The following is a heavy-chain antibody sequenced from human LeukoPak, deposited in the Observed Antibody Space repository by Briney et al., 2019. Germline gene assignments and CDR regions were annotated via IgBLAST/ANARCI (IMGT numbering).Heavy chain of an antibody. Sequence: GGSLRLSCAASGFTFSSYWMHWVRQAPGKGLVWVSRINNDGSSTSHADSVKGRFTISRDNARNTLYLQMNSLRAEDTAVYYCARGNYHAFDIWGQGTMVTVSS. CDR1: GFTFSSYW. CDR2: INNDGSST. D-gene: IGHD3-22*01. V-gene: IGHV3-74*01. J-gene: IGHJ3*02. CDR3: ARGNYHAFDI.